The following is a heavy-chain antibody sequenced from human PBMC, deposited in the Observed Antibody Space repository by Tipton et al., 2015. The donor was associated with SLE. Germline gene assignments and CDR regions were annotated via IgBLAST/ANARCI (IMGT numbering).Heavy chain of an antibody. CDR3: ARGEESSSGWYEAS. V-gene: IGHV4-4*02. Sequence: TLSLTCAVSGGSINSSNWWSWVRQPPGKGLEWIGEIHHSGSTDYNPSLESRISISVDTSKNQFSLKLSSVTTADTAVYYCARGEESSSGWYEASWGQGTQVTASS. CDR2: IHHSGST. CDR1: GGSINSSNW. J-gene: IGHJ5*02. D-gene: IGHD6-19*01.